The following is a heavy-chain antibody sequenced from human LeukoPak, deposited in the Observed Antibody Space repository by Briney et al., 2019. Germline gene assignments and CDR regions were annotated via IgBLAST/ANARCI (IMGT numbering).Heavy chain of an antibody. J-gene: IGHJ4*02. CDR3: SKEVAGFLTYRREFDY. Sequence: AGGSLRLSCAASGFTFRGYGMHWVRQSPGKGLEWVAFIRSDGSYTYYADSVKGRFTISRDNSKNTVYLQMNSLRGEDTAVYYCSKEVAGFLTYRREFDYWGQGTLVTVSS. V-gene: IGHV3-30*02. D-gene: IGHD6-19*01. CDR1: GFTFRGYG. CDR2: IRSDGSYT.